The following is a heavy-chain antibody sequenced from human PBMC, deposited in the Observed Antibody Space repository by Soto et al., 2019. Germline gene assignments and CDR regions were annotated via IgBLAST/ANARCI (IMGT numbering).Heavy chain of an antibody. CDR3: AREVGDFDS. Sequence: QVQLVESGGGVVQPGRSLRLSCAASGFTFFSYGMHWVRQAPGKGLEWVAVIWYDGSNTYYADSVKGRFTISRDNSKNTLYLQMNSLRAEDTAVYYCAREVGDFDSWGQGTLVTVS. CDR1: GFTFFSYG. J-gene: IGHJ4*02. D-gene: IGHD2-2*01. CDR2: IWYDGSNT. V-gene: IGHV3-33*01.